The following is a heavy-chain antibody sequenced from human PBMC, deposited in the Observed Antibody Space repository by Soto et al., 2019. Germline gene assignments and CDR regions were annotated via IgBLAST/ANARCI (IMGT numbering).Heavy chain of an antibody. CDR2: IYYSGST. CDR3: ARNDAMPHYGSGSSPPGT. J-gene: IGHJ5*02. D-gene: IGHD3-10*01. CDR1: GGSISGGGYY. Sequence: PSETLSLTCTVSGGSISGGGYYWSWIRQHPGKGLEWIGYIYYSGSTYYNPSLKSRVTISVDTSKNQFSLKLSSVTAADTAVYYCARNDAMPHYGSGSSPPGTWGQGTLVTVSS. V-gene: IGHV4-31*03.